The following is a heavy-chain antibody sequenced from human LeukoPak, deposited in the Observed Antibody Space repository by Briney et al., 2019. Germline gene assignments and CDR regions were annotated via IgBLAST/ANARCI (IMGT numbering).Heavy chain of an antibody. Sequence: PGGSLRLSCAASGFTFSSYWMNWVRQAPGKGLEWVSYIRSTSNTIYYADSVKGRFTISRDNAKNSLYLQMNSLRAEDTAVYYCARDFGRWFIDYWGQGTLVTVSS. CDR2: IRSTSNTI. V-gene: IGHV3-48*04. D-gene: IGHD4-23*01. J-gene: IGHJ4*02. CDR1: GFTFSSYW. CDR3: ARDFGRWFIDY.